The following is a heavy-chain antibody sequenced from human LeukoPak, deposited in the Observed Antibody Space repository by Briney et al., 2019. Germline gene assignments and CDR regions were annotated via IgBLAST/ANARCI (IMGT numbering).Heavy chain of an antibody. V-gene: IGHV3-30*02. Sequence: GGSPRLSCTASGFTFSSYGMHWVRQAPGKGLEWVSFIRYDGSNKYYADSVKGRFTISRDNSKNTLYLQMNSLRAEDTAVYYCAKDRDFGVDHFDYWGQGTLVTVSS. CDR2: IRYDGSNK. CDR1: GFTFSSYG. CDR3: AKDRDFGVDHFDY. D-gene: IGHD3-3*01. J-gene: IGHJ4*02.